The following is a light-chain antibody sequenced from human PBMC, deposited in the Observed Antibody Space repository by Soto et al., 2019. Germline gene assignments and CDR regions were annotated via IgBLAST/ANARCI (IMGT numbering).Light chain of an antibody. CDR2: DAS. CDR1: QSVSTN. Sequence: EIVMTQSPATLSVSPGERASLSCRASQSVSTNLAWYQQRPGQAPRLLIYDASTRATGIPARFSSSGSGTQFTLTISGLQSEDFAVYYCQQYNKWPLYTFGQGTKLEIK. J-gene: IGKJ2*01. V-gene: IGKV3-15*01. CDR3: QQYNKWPLYT.